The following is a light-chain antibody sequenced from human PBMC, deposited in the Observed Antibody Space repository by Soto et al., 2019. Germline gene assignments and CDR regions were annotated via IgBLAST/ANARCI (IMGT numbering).Light chain of an antibody. J-gene: IGKJ1*01. CDR2: DAS. CDR3: QQRSTWPWT. CDR1: RDINNY. Sequence: DIQMTQSPSSLSASVGARVTITCQASRDINNYLNWYQQKPGKAPKLLIYDASNLETGVPSRFSGSGSGTDFTFTISSLEPEDSAVYYCQQRSTWPWTVGQGTKVEIK. V-gene: IGKV1-33*01.